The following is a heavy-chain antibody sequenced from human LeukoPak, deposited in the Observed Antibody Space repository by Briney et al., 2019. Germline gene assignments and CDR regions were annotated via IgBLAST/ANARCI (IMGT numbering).Heavy chain of an antibody. CDR2: IHFSGIT. D-gene: IGHD3-3*01. CDR3: ARDTIRTDEPSFDV. CDR1: GDSISTYY. V-gene: IGHV4-59*01. J-gene: IGHJ3*01. Sequence: TETLSLTCTVSGDSISTYYWNWIRQSPERGLEWIGYIHFSGITYYNPALKSRVAISIDTSKNQFSLELNSVTAADTAMYFCARDTIRTDEPSFDVWGQGTMVTVSS.